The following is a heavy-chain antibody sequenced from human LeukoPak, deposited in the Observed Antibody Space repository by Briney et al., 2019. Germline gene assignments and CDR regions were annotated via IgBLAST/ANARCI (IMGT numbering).Heavy chain of an antibody. Sequence: PGGSLRLSCAASGFTFSNYGMHWVRQAPGKGLEWVAFVRYDETTKFYADSVKGRFTISRDNSKTTLYLQMNSLRAEDTAVYFCAKGWASDCYSRSCYTQLDYWGQGTLVTVSS. CDR1: GFTFSNYG. CDR3: AKGWASDCYSRSCYTQLDY. J-gene: IGHJ4*02. CDR2: VRYDETTK. D-gene: IGHD2-2*02. V-gene: IGHV3-30*02.